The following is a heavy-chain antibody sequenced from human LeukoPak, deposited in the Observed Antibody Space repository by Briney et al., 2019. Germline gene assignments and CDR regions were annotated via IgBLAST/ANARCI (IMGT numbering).Heavy chain of an antibody. V-gene: IGHV1-3*01. Sequence: ASVKVSCKASGYTFTSYAMHWVRQAPGQRLEWMGWINAGNGNTKYSQKFQGRVTITRDTSASTAYMELSSLRSEDTAVYYCARGIVATGADNWFDPWGQGTLVTVSS. D-gene: IGHD5-12*01. CDR2: INAGNGNT. CDR1: GYTFTSYA. J-gene: IGHJ5*02. CDR3: ARGIVATGADNWFDP.